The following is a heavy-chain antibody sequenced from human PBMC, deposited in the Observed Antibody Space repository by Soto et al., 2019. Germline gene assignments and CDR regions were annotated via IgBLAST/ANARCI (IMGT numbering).Heavy chain of an antibody. D-gene: IGHD4-17*01. CDR1: GYTFTSYA. CDR2: INAGNGNT. Sequence: ASVKVSCKASGYTFTSYAMHWVRQAPGQRLEWMGWINAGNGNTKYSQKFQGRVTITRDTSASTAYMELSSLRSEDSAVYYCARDSGYGDYEAFVDVWGQGTTVTV. J-gene: IGHJ6*02. CDR3: ARDSGYGDYEAFVDV. V-gene: IGHV1-3*01.